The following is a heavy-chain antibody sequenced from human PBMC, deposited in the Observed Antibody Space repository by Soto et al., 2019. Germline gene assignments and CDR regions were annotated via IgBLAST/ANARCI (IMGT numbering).Heavy chain of an antibody. Sequence: EVQLLESGGGLVQPGGSLRLSCAASGFTFNTFEMSWVRQAPGRGLEWVSFISDDGTRTYYADAVKGRFTISRDNSKYTLYLQMNSLPVEDTAVYACVKGGWLDFWGQGTRVTVSS. V-gene: IGHV3-23*01. CDR1: GFTFNTFE. CDR2: ISDDGTRT. D-gene: IGHD3-16*01. CDR3: VKGGWLDF. J-gene: IGHJ5*01.